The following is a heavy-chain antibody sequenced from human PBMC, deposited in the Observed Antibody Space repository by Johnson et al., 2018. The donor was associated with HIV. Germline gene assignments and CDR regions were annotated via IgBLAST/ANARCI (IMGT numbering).Heavy chain of an antibody. V-gene: IGHV3-30*04. CDR2: ISYDGSNK. CDR1: GFTFSSYA. J-gene: IGHJ3*02. CDR3: ARDYRYGGNSAFDI. D-gene: IGHD4-23*01. Sequence: QMLLVESGGGLVKPGGSLRLSCAASGFTFSSYAMHWVRPAPGKGLEWVAVISYDGSNKYYADSVQGRFTISRDNSKNTLYLQMNSLRAEDTAVYYCARDYRYGGNSAFDIWGQGTMVTVSS.